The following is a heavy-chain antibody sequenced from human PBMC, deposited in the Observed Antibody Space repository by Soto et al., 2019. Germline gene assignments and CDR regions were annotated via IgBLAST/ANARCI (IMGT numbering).Heavy chain of an antibody. V-gene: IGHV1-46*03. CDR3: ARADPGLYGDSPYYYYYYMDV. CDR1: GYTFTSYY. CDR2: INPSGGST. Sequence: GASVKVSCKASGYTFTSYYMHWVRQAPGQGLEWMGIINPSGGSTSYAQKFQGRVTMTRDTSTSTVYMELSSLRSEDTAVYYCARADPGLYGDSPYYYYYYMDVWGKGTTVTVSS. D-gene: IGHD4-17*01. J-gene: IGHJ6*03.